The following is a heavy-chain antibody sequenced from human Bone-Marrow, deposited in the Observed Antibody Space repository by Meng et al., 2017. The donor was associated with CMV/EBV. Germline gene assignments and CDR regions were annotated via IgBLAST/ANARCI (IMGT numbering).Heavy chain of an antibody. J-gene: IGHJ4*02. Sequence: GGSLRLSCAGSGFKFNTYWMSWVRQAPGKGLEWVASINEDGSEKYYVDSVKDRFTISRDNANNSLYLQMNSLRDDDTAVYHCATRSASDYWGQGMLVTVSS. D-gene: IGHD3-10*01. CDR3: ATRSASDY. CDR1: GFKFNTYW. CDR2: INEDGSEK. V-gene: IGHV3-7*01.